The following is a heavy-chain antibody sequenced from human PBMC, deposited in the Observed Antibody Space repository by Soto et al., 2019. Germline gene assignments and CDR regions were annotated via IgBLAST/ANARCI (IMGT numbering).Heavy chain of an antibody. Sequence: SETLSLTCTVSGGSISSYYWSWIRQPPGKGLEWIGYIYYSGSTNYNPSLKSRVTISVDTSKNQFSLKLSSVTAADTAVYYCARLGYSRSTEWYYYYGMDVWGQGTTVTVSS. CDR1: GGSISSYY. CDR2: IYYSGST. J-gene: IGHJ6*02. CDR3: ARLGYSRSTEWYYYYGMDV. V-gene: IGHV4-59*01. D-gene: IGHD6-13*01.